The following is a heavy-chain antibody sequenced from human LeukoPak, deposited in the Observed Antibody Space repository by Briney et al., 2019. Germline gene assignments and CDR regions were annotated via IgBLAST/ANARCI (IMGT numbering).Heavy chain of an antibody. CDR3: ARVRHYDILTGYYFYFDY. V-gene: IGHV3-11*01. CDR2: ISSSGSTI. D-gene: IGHD3-9*01. Sequence: GGSLRLSCAASGFTFSDYYMSWIRQAPGKGLEWVSYISSSGSTIYYADSVKGRFTISRDNSKNTLYLQMNSLGAEDTAVYYYARVRHYDILTGYYFYFDYWGQGTLVTVSS. CDR1: GFTFSDYY. J-gene: IGHJ4*02.